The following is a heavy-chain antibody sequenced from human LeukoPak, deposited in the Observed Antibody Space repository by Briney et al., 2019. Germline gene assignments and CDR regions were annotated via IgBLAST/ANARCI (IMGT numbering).Heavy chain of an antibody. CDR3: ARGRFLEWFNY. J-gene: IGHJ4*02. V-gene: IGHV4-61*02. Sequence: SETLSLTCTVSGGSISSGSYYWSWIRQPAGKGLEWIGRIYTSGSTNYNPSLKSRVTISVDTSKNQFSLKLSSVTAADTAVYYCARGRFLEWFNYWGQGTLVTVSS. CDR1: GGSISSGSYY. D-gene: IGHD3-3*01. CDR2: IYTSGST.